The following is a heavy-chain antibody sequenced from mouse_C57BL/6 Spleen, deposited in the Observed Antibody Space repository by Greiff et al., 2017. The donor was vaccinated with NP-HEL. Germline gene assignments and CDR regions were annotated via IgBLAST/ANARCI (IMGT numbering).Heavy chain of an antibody. Sequence: VQLQHSGPELVKPGASVKISCKASGYSFTDYNMNWVKQSNGKSLEWIGVINPNYGTTSYNQKFKGKATLTVDQSSSTAYMQLNSLTSEDSAVYYCARFYYGSSHWYFDVWGTGTTVTVSS. CDR3: ARFYYGSSHWYFDV. CDR2: INPNYGTT. V-gene: IGHV1-39*01. CDR1: GYSFTDYN. D-gene: IGHD1-1*01. J-gene: IGHJ1*03.